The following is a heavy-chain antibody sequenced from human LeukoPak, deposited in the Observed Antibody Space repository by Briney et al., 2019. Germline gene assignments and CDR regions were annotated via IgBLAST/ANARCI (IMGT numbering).Heavy chain of an antibody. Sequence: SETLSLTCTVSGGSISSSSYYWGWIRQPPGKGLEWIGSIYYSGSTYYNPSLKSRVTISVDTSKNQFSLKLSSVAAADTAVYYCARNSGSASPPTLNWFDPWGQGTLVTVSS. CDR3: ARNSGSASPPTLNWFDP. CDR2: IYYSGST. D-gene: IGHD5-12*01. J-gene: IGHJ5*02. CDR1: GGSISSSSYY. V-gene: IGHV4-39*01.